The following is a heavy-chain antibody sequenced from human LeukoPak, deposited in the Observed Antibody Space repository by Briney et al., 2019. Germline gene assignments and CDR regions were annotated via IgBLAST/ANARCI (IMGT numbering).Heavy chain of an antibody. CDR3: ARGLLPYYFDY. CDR1: GGSISSGSYY. D-gene: IGHD2-21*02. CDR2: IYTSGST. J-gene: IGHJ4*02. Sequence: SETLSLTCTVSGGSISSGSYYWSWIRQPAGKGLEWIGRIYTSGSTNYNPSLKSRVTISVDTSKNQFSLKLSSVTAADTAVYYCARGLLPYYFDYWGQGTLVTVSS. V-gene: IGHV4-61*02.